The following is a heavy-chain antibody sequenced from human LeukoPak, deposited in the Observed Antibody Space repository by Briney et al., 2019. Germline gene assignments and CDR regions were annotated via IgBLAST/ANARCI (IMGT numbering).Heavy chain of an antibody. CDR1: GGSISSYY. CDR2: IYTSGST. J-gene: IGHJ6*02. V-gene: IGHV4-4*07. CDR3: ARETQQLEYYYYGMDV. Sequence: SETLSLTCTVSGGSISSYYWSWIRQPAGKGLEWIGRIYTSGSTNYNPSLKSRVTMSVDTSKNQFSLKLSSVTAADTAVYYCARETQQLEYYYYGMDVWGQGTTVTVSS. D-gene: IGHD6-13*01.